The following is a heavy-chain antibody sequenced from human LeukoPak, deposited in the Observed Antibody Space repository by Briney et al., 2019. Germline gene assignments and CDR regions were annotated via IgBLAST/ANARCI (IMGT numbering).Heavy chain of an antibody. V-gene: IGHV1-18*01. Sequence: ASVKVSCKASGYTFTSYGISWVRQAPGQGLEWMGWISAYNGNTNYAQKLQGRVTMTTDTSTSTAYMELRSLRSDDTAVYYCARGVRITMVSDDAFDIWGQGTMVTVSS. CDR3: ARGVRITMVSDDAFDI. D-gene: IGHD3-10*01. CDR1: GYTFTSYG. J-gene: IGHJ3*02. CDR2: ISAYNGNT.